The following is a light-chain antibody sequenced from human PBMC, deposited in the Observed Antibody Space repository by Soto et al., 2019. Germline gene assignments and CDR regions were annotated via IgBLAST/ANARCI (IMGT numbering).Light chain of an antibody. Sequence: QSALTQPRSVSGSPGQSVTISCTGTSSDVGGYNYVSWYQQHPGKAPQLMIYDVSKRPSGVPDRFSGSKSGNTASLTISGLQAEDEADYYCCSNAGSYNVVFGGGTKLTVL. V-gene: IGLV2-11*01. J-gene: IGLJ2*01. CDR1: SSDVGGYNY. CDR3: CSNAGSYNVV. CDR2: DVS.